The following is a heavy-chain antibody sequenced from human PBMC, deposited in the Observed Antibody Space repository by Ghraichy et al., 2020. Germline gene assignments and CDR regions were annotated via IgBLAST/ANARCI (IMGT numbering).Heavy chain of an antibody. V-gene: IGHV1-3*01. Sequence: ASVKVSCKASGYTFTSYAMHWVRQAPGQRLEWMGWINAGNGNTKYSQKFQGRVTITRDTSASTAYMELSSLRSEDTAVYYCARGPPYSSGWYRNLCYFDYWGQGTLVTVSS. D-gene: IGHD6-19*01. CDR2: INAGNGNT. CDR1: GYTFTSYA. J-gene: IGHJ4*02. CDR3: ARGPPYSSGWYRNLCYFDY.